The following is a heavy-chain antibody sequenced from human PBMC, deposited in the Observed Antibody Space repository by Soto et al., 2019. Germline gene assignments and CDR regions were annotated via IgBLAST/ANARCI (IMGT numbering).Heavy chain of an antibody. CDR2: ISGSGGSA. CDR1: GFSFSSYA. CDR3: AKQGAAQGYVDV. D-gene: IGHD6-6*01. J-gene: IGHJ6*03. V-gene: IGHV3-23*01. Sequence: EVQLLESGGGLVQPGGSLRLSCAASGFSFSSYAMSWVRQAPGKGLEWVSAISGSGGSAYYADSVKGRFTFSRDNSKDTLYLQMNSLRDEDTAVYYCAKQGAAQGYVDVGGKGTTVTVSS.